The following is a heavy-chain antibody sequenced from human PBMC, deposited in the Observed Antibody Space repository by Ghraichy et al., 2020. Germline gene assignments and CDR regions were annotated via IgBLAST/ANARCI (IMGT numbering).Heavy chain of an antibody. V-gene: IGHV4-31*03. Sequence: SETLSLTCTVSGGSISSGGYYWSWIRQHPGKGLEWIGYIYYSGSTYYNPSLKSRVTISVDTSKNQFSLKLSSVTAADTAVYYCARAGMIVDQAHFDYWGQGTLVTVSS. J-gene: IGHJ4*02. D-gene: IGHD3-22*01. CDR2: IYYSGST. CDR1: GGSISSGGYY. CDR3: ARAGMIVDQAHFDY.